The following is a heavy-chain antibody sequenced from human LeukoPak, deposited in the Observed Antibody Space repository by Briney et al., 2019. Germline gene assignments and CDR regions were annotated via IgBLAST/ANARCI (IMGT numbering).Heavy chain of an antibody. CDR1: GITFSSYG. Sequence: PGGSLRLSCAAPGITFSSYGMSWVRQAPGKGLEWVSGISGSGGSTYYADSVKGRFTISRDNSKNTLYLQMNSLRAEDTAVYYCAKDQSAGWYSDCWGQGTLVTVSS. V-gene: IGHV3-23*01. CDR3: AKDQSAGWYSDC. D-gene: IGHD6-19*01. CDR2: ISGSGGST. J-gene: IGHJ4*02.